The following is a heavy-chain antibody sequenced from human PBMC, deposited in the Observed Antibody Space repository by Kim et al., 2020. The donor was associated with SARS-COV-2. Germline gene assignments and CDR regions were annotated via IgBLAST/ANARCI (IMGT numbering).Heavy chain of an antibody. Sequence: GGSLRLSCVASGFTFDTYAMSWVRQAPGKGLEWVSVISGNGVNKFYADSVRGRFTISRDNSNNTLYLQMNSLRVEDTALYYCAKVVVMDGYNYYYYYGMEVWGQGTTVTVSS. CDR3: AKVVVMDGYNYYYYYGMEV. D-gene: IGHD3-22*01. CDR1: GFTFDTYA. CDR2: ISGNGVNK. J-gene: IGHJ6*02. V-gene: IGHV3-23*01.